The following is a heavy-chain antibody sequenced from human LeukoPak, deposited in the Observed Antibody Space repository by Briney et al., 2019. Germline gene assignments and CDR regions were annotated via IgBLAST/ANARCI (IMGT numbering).Heavy chain of an antibody. J-gene: IGHJ6*03. V-gene: IGHV3-21*01. CDR1: GFTFSSYS. CDR3: TRVEETATTAAIIRKYSYYYYYMDV. CDR2: ISSSSSYI. D-gene: IGHD4-11*01. Sequence: GGSLRLSCAASGFTFSSYSMNWVRQAPGKGLEWVSSISSSSSYIYYADSVKGRFTISRDNAKDSLYLQMNSLRAEDTAVYYCTRVEETATTAAIIRKYSYYYYYMDVWGKGNTVTVSS.